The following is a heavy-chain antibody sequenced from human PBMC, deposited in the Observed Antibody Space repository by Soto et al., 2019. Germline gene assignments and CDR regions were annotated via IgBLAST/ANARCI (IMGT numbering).Heavy chain of an antibody. CDR2: IYYSGST. D-gene: IGHD2-2*01. V-gene: IGHV4-39*01. Sequence: PSETLSLTCTVSGGSISSSSYYWGWIRQPPGKGLEWIGSIYYSGSTYYNPSLKSRVTISVDTSKNQFSLKLSSVTAADTAVYYCARACSSNSCYDVFDYWGQGTLVT. CDR3: ARACSSNSCYDVFDY. J-gene: IGHJ4*02. CDR1: GGSISSSSYY.